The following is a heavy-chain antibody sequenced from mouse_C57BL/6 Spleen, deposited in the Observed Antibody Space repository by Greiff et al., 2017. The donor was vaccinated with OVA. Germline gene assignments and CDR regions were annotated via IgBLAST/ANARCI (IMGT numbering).Heavy chain of an antibody. CDR1: GYTFTDYY. Sequence: EVQLQQSGPELVKPGASVKISCKASGYTFTDYYMNWVKQSHGKSLEWIGDINPNNGGTSYNQKFKGKATLTVDKSSSTAYMELRSLTSEASAVYYCARKDYSNYGGYFDVWGTGTTVTVSS. J-gene: IGHJ1*03. CDR3: ARKDYSNYGGYFDV. CDR2: INPNNGGT. V-gene: IGHV1-26*01. D-gene: IGHD2-5*01.